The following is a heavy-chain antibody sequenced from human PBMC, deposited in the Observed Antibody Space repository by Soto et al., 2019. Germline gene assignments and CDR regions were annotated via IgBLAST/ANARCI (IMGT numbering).Heavy chain of an antibody. V-gene: IGHV3-30-3*01. CDR2: IPYDGSNK. D-gene: IGHD2-2*01. Sequence: GGSLRLSCAASGFTFSSYAMHWVRQAPGKGLEWVAVIPYDGSNKYYADSVKGRFTISRDNSKNTLYLQMNSLRAEDTAVYYCARDPSLGVPAAMSWFDPWGQGTLVTVSS. J-gene: IGHJ5*02. CDR3: ARDPSLGVPAAMSWFDP. CDR1: GFTFSSYA.